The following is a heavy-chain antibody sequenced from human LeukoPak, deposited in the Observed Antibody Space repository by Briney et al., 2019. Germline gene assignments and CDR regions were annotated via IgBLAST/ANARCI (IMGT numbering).Heavy chain of an antibody. J-gene: IGHJ4*02. CDR2: IYHSGNT. CDR1: GGSISNGNYC. CDR3: ASETTAGYFDY. V-gene: IGHV4-30-2*01. D-gene: IGHD4-17*01. Sequence: PSQTLSLTCAVSGGSISNGNYCWSLIRQPPGKGLEWIGYIYHSGNTYYNPSLKSRVTISVDRSKNQFSLKLTSVTAADTAVYYCASETTAGYFDYWGQGTLVTVSS.